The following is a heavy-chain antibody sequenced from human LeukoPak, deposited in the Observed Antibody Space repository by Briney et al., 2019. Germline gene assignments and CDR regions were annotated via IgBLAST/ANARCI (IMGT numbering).Heavy chain of an antibody. J-gene: IGHJ4*02. Sequence: SETLSLTCAVYGGSFSGYYWSWLRQPPGKGLEWFGEINHSGSTNYNPSLKSRVTISVDTSKNQFSLKLSSVTAADTAVYYCARVPDYGDLYYFDYWGQGTLVTVSS. D-gene: IGHD4-17*01. CDR3: ARVPDYGDLYYFDY. CDR2: INHSGST. CDR1: GGSFSGYY. V-gene: IGHV4-34*01.